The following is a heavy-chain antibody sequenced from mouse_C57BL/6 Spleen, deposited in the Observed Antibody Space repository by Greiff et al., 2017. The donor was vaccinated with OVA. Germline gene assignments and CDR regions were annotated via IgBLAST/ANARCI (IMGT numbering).Heavy chain of an antibody. D-gene: IGHD3-2*02. CDR2: INPSDSDT. Sequence: QVQLQQPGAELVKPGASVKVSCKASGYTFTSYWMHWVKQRPGQGLEWIGRINPSDSDTNYNQKFKGKATLTVDKSSSPAYMQLISLTSDDSAVYYFSIPAQATLDYWGQGTTLTVSS. CDR3: SIPAQATLDY. V-gene: IGHV1-74*01. J-gene: IGHJ2*01. CDR1: GYTFTSYW.